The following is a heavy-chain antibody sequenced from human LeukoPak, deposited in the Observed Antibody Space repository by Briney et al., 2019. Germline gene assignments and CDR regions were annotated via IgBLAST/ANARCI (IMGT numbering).Heavy chain of an antibody. J-gene: IGHJ4*02. CDR2: ISWDGGST. Sequence: GGSLRLSCAASGFTFDDYTMHWVRQAPGKGLEWVSLISWDGGSTYYADSVKGRFTISRDNSKNSLYLQMNSLRTEDTALYYCAKEFRGKGGSYSYYFDYWGQGTLVTVSS. CDR3: AKEFRGKGGSYSYYFDY. V-gene: IGHV3-43*01. CDR1: GFTFDDYT. D-gene: IGHD1-26*01.